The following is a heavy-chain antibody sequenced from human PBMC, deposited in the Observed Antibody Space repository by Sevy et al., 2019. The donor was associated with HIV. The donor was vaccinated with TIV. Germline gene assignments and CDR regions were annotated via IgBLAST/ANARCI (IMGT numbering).Heavy chain of an antibody. V-gene: IGHV4-59*01. J-gene: IGHJ4*02. CDR3: ARDSTTRPRVLDY. CDR2: IYFTGNT. Sequence: SETLSLTCSVSGGSISSYFWTWVRQSPGKGLEWIGNIYFTGNTDYSPSLKSRVTLSLDTSKSQFSLTLNSLTAADTAIYFCARDSTTRPRVLDYWGQGTLVTVSS. D-gene: IGHD1-1*01. CDR1: GGSISSYF.